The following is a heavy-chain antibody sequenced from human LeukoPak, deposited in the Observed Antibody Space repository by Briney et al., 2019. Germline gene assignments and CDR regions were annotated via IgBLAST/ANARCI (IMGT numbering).Heavy chain of an antibody. D-gene: IGHD4-11*01. CDR1: NGSISSSAYY. CDR3: ARGSTVLSYAFDI. CDR2: INHSGST. J-gene: IGHJ3*02. V-gene: IGHV4-39*07. Sequence: SETLSLTCTVSNGSISSSAYYWGWVRQSPGKGLEWIGEINHSGSTNYNPSLKSRVTISVDTSKNQFSLKLSSVTAADTAVYYCARGSTVLSYAFDIWGQGTMVTVSS.